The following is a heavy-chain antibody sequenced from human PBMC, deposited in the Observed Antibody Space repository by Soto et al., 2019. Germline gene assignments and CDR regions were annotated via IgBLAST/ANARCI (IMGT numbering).Heavy chain of an antibody. J-gene: IGHJ4*02. V-gene: IGHV4-59*08. Sequence: SETLSLTCTVSGVFISSYYWSWSRQPPGKGLEWIGYIYYSGSTNYNPSLKSRVTISVDTSKNQFSLKLSSVTAADTAVYYCARRRYSDLSAYFDYWGQGTLVTVSS. D-gene: IGHD5-12*01. CDR2: IYYSGST. CDR1: GVFISSYY. CDR3: ARRRYSDLSAYFDY.